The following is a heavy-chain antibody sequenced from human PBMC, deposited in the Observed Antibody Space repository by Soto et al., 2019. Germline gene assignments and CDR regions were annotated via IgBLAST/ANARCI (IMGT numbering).Heavy chain of an antibody. CDR1: GGSITSYY. J-gene: IGHJ4*02. V-gene: IGHV4-59*12. CDR2: IYYSGST. Sequence: SETLSLTCTVSGGSITSYYWNWIRQPPGKGLEWIGYIYYSGSTNYNPSLKSRVTISVDTSKNQFSLKLSSVTAADTAVYFCARSPSMVRGVILDWWGQGMLVTVSS. CDR3: ARSPSMVRGVILDW. D-gene: IGHD3-10*01.